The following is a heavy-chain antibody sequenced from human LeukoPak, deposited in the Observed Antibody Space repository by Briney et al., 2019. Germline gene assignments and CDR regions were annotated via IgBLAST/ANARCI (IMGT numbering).Heavy chain of an antibody. V-gene: IGHV3-49*04. CDR2: IRNKAYGGTT. CDR3: TRGRDYDILTGYPTPSY. D-gene: IGHD3-9*01. Sequence: GRSLRPSCTASGFTFGDYAMSWVRQAPGKGLEWVGFIRNKAYGGTTEYAASVKGRFTISRDDSKSIAYLQMNSLKTEDTAVYYCTRGRDYDILTGYPTPSYWGQGTLVTVSS. J-gene: IGHJ4*02. CDR1: GFTFGDYA.